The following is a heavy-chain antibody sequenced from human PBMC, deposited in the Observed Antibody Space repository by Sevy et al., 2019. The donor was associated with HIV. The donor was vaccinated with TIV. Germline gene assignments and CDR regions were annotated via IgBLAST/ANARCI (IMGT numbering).Heavy chain of an antibody. Sequence: GGSLRLSCVASGLTFYSYAMSWVRQAPGKGLEWVSGVSGSGASTFYAASVKGRFTISRDNSKNTLHLQMNSLRAEDTAVYYCVKVKWGVGATGGDFDSWAREPWSPSPQ. CDR1: GLTFYSYA. D-gene: IGHD1-26*01. CDR2: VSGSGAST. J-gene: IGHJ4*02. CDR3: VKVKWGVGATGGDFDS. V-gene: IGHV3-23*01.